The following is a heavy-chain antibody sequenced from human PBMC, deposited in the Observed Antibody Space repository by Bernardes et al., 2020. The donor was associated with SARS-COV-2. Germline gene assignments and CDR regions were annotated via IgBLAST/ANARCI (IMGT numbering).Heavy chain of an antibody. CDR1: GFTFSSYA. Sequence: GSLRLSCAASGFTFSSYAMSWVRPAPGKGLEWVSAISGSGGSTYYADSVKGLFTISRDNSKNTLYLQMNSLRAEDTAVYYCAKTHITIFGADYYGMDVWGQGTTVTVSS. J-gene: IGHJ6*02. V-gene: IGHV3-23*01. CDR2: ISGSGGST. CDR3: AKTHITIFGADYYGMDV. D-gene: IGHD3-3*01.